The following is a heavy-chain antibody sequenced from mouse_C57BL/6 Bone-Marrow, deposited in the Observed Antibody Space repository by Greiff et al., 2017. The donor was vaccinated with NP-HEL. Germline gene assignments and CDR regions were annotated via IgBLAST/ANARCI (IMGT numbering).Heavy chain of an antibody. CDR2: ISSGSSTI. Sequence: DVHLVESGGGLVKPGGSLKLSCAASGFTFSDYGMHWVRQAPEKGLEWVAYISSGSSTIYYADTVKGRFTISRDNAKNTLFLQMTSLRSEDTAMYYCARKVYGYVAMDYWGQGTSVTVSS. D-gene: IGHD2-2*01. CDR3: ARKVYGYVAMDY. V-gene: IGHV5-17*01. CDR1: GFTFSDYG. J-gene: IGHJ4*01.